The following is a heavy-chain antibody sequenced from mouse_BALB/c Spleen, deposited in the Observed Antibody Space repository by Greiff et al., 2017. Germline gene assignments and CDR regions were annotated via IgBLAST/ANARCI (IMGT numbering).Heavy chain of an antibody. CDR1: GFAFSSYD. Sequence: EVHLVESGGGLVKPGGSLKLSCAASGFAFSSYDMSWVRQTPEKRLEWVAYISSGGGSTYYPDTVKGRFTISRDNAKNTLYLQMSSLKSEDTAMYYCASSDGYRFAYWGQGTLVTVSA. D-gene: IGHD2-3*01. CDR3: ASSDGYRFAY. V-gene: IGHV5-12-1*01. CDR2: ISSGGGST. J-gene: IGHJ3*01.